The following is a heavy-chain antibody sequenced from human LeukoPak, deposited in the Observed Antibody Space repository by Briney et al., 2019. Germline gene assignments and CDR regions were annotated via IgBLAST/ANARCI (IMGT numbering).Heavy chain of an antibody. Sequence: GGSLRLSCAASGFTLSSYAMHWIRQAPGKGLEWVAVISGDGSDKYYADSVKGRFNISRDTSKNTLYMQINSLRVEDTAVYYCARDLYSKGWFPDFWGQGTLVTVSS. CDR3: ARDLYSKGWFPDF. CDR1: GFTLSSYA. J-gene: IGHJ4*02. V-gene: IGHV3-30*01. CDR2: ISGDGSDK. D-gene: IGHD6-19*01.